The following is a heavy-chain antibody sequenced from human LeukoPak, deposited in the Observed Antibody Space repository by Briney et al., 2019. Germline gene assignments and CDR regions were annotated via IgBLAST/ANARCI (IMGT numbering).Heavy chain of an antibody. CDR2: IFYSGSS. J-gene: IGHJ4*02. Sequence: PSETLSLTCTVSGDSLNSYYWSWIRQPPGDGLQWIGYIFYSGSSNYNASLRSRVAISVDTSKNQFSLKLTSVTAADTAVYYCAGRAARFFDYWGQGILVTVSS. V-gene: IGHV4-59*01. D-gene: IGHD6-25*01. CDR3: AGRAARFFDY. CDR1: GDSLNSYY.